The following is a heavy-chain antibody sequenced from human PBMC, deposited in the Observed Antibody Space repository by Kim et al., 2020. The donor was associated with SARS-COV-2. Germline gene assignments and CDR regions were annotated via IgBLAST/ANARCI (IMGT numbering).Heavy chain of an antibody. D-gene: IGHD2-15*01. J-gene: IGHJ4*02. CDR2: IYYSGST. CDR3: ARDPFPSCSGGSCYSYLDY. CDR1: GGSVSSGSYY. V-gene: IGHV4-61*01. Sequence: SETLSLTCTVSGGSVSSGSYYWSWIRQPPGKGLEWIGYIYYSGSTNYNPSLKSRVTISVDTSKNQFSLKLSSVTAADTAVYYCARDPFPSCSGGSCYSYLDYWGQGTLVTVSS.